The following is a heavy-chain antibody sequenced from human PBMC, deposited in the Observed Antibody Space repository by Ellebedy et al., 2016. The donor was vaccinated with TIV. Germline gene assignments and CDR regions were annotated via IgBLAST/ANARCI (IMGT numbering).Heavy chain of an antibody. V-gene: IGHV3-7*03. J-gene: IGHJ4*02. Sequence: GGSLRLSCAASGFXXLNSXFTWVXXAPAKGLEWLANIKQDGSEKYYVDSVKGRFTISRDNAKNSLFLQMNSLRVEDTAVYFCSRGGYGRPFDCWGQGTLVTVSS. CDR1: GFXXLNSX. D-gene: IGHD5-12*01. CDR3: SRGGYGRPFDC. CDR2: IKQDGSEK.